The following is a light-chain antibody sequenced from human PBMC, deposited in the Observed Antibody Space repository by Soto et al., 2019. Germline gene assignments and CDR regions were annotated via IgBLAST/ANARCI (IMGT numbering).Light chain of an antibody. CDR3: QQYDTYPGT. CDR2: DAS. J-gene: IGKJ2*02. CDR1: QSINNW. Sequence: DIQMTQSPSTLSASVADRVTITCRASQSINNWLAWYQQKPGKAPKLLIYDASSLESGVPSRFSGSGSGTEFTLTISSLQPDDFATYYCQQYDTYPGTFGQGTKLEIK. V-gene: IGKV1-5*01.